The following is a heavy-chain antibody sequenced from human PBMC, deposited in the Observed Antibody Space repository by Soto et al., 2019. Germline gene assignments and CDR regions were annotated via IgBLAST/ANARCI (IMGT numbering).Heavy chain of an antibody. CDR1: GYTFTSYD. Sequence: ASVKVSCKASGYTFTSYDINWVRQATGQGLEWMGWMNPDSGNTAYAQKFQGRVTMTRNTSISTAYMELSSLRSEDTAVYYCAREREGSGFDPWGQGTLVTVSS. J-gene: IGHJ5*02. D-gene: IGHD1-26*01. CDR2: MNPDSGNT. CDR3: AREREGSGFDP. V-gene: IGHV1-8*01.